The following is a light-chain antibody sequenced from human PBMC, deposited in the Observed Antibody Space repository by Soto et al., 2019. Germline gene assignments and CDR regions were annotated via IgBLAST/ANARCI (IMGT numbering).Light chain of an antibody. CDR1: SSYIGAGYD. CDR3: QSYDDSLGGHVI. CDR2: ANT. Sequence: QSVLTQPPSVSGAPGQRVTISCTGSSSYIGAGYDVHWYQQLLGTAPKLLIYANTNRPSGVPDRFSGAKSGTSASLAITGLHDEDEADYYCQSYDDSLGGHVIFGGGTKLTVL. V-gene: IGLV1-40*01. J-gene: IGLJ2*01.